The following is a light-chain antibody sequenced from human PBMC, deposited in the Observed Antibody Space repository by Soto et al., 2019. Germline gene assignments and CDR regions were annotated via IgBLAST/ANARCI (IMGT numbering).Light chain of an antibody. J-gene: IGKJ1*01. CDR1: QSVNSN. V-gene: IGKV3D-15*01. CDR2: GAS. CDR3: QQYDNSPT. Sequence: EIVMTQSPATLSVSPGERATLSCRASQSVNSNLAWYQQKPGQAPRLLIYGASTRTTGIPARFSGSGSGTEFTLTISSLQSEDIAVYYCQQYDNSPTFGQGTKVDIK.